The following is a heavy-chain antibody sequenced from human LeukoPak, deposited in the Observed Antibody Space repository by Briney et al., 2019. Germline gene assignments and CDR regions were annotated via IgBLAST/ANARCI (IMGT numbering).Heavy chain of an antibody. CDR1: GFTFSNYW. V-gene: IGHV3-7*01. D-gene: IGHD3-10*01. J-gene: IGHJ5*02. CDR3: ASQGEVT. Sequence: GGSLRLSCAASGFTFSNYWMNWARQAPGKGLEWVANIKEDGSEIYYVDSVKGRFTISRDNAKNSLYLQMNSLRAEDTAVYYCASQGEVTWGQGTLVTVSS. CDR2: IKEDGSEI.